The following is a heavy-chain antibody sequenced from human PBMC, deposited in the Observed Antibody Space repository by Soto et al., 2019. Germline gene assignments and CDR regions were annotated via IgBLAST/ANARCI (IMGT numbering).Heavy chain of an antibody. CDR2: ISYDGSNK. D-gene: IGHD6-13*01. CDR3: AKGLGKQQLRYYYYGMDV. CDR1: GFTFSSYG. J-gene: IGHJ6*02. Sequence: GGSLRLSCAASGFTFSSYGMHWVRQAPGKGLEWVAVISYDGSNKYYADSVKGRFTISRDNSKNTLYLQMNSLRAEDTAVYYCAKGLGKQQLRYYYYGMDVWGQGTTVTVSS. V-gene: IGHV3-30*18.